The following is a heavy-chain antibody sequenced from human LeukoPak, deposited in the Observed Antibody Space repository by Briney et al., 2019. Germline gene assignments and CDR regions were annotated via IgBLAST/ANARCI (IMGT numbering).Heavy chain of an antibody. J-gene: IGHJ5*02. CDR2: IYYSGST. CDR1: GGSISSSSYY. V-gene: IGHV4-39*07. CDR3: ARDADGEYSFYNWFDP. D-gene: IGHD5-18*01. Sequence: SETLSLTCTVSGGSISSSSYYWGWIRQPPGKGLEWIGSIYYSGSTYYNPSLKSRVTISVDTSKNQFSLKLSSVTAADTAVYYCARDADGEYSFYNWFDPWGQGTLVTVSS.